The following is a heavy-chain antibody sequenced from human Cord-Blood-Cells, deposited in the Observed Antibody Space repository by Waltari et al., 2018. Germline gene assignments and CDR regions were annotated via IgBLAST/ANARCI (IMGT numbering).Heavy chain of an antibody. CDR1: GRSISSRTYY. CDR3: ARFIAAAGDYYFDY. D-gene: IGHD6-13*01. J-gene: IGHJ4*02. CDR2: IYYSGST. Sequence: QLQLQESGPGLVKPSATLSLTCTVSGRSISSRTYYLGWLRQPPGKGLEWIGSIYYSGSTYYNPSLKSRVTISVDTSKNQFSLKLSSVTAADTAVYYCARFIAAAGDYYFDYWGQGTLVTVSS. V-gene: IGHV4-39*01.